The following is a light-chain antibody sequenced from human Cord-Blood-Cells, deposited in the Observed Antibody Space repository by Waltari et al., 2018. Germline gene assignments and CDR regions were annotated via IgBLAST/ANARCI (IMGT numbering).Light chain of an antibody. CDR3: QQYYSTPYT. V-gene: IGKV1-5*03. Sequence: DIQMTQSPSTLSASVGDRVTITCRAGQSISSWLAWYQQKPGKAPKLLIYKASSLESGVPSRFSGSASGTDFTLTISSLQAEDVAVYYCQQYYSTPYTFGQGTKLEIK. CDR1: QSISSW. CDR2: KAS. J-gene: IGKJ2*01.